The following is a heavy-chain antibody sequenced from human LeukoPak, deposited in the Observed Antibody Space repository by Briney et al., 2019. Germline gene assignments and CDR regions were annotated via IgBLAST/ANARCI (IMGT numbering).Heavy chain of an antibody. J-gene: IGHJ4*02. CDR3: ARSDSVSYPDY. Sequence: GASVKVSCKASGYTFTGYYMHWVRQAPGQGLEWMGWINPNSGGTNYAQKFQGRVTLTRDTSVSTADMELSRLRSDDTAEYYCARSDSVSYPDYWGQGTLVTVSS. CDR1: GYTFTGYY. CDR2: INPNSGGT. V-gene: IGHV1-2*02. D-gene: IGHD1-26*01.